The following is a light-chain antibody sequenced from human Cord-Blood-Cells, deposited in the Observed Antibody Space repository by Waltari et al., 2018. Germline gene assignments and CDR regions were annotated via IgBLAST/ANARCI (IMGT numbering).Light chain of an antibody. Sequence: QSALTQPRSVSGSPGQSVTISCPVTSSDVGGYNYVSWYQQHPGKAPKLMIYDGSKRPSGVPDRFSGSKSGNTASLTISGLQAEDEADYYCCSYAGSYTWVFGGGTKLTVL. J-gene: IGLJ3*02. V-gene: IGLV2-11*01. CDR2: DGS. CDR3: CSYAGSYTWV. CDR1: SSDVGGYNY.